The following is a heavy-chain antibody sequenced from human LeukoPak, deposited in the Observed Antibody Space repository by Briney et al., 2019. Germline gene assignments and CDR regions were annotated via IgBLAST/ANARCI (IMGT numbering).Heavy chain of an antibody. CDR1: GFTFSSCA. J-gene: IGHJ4*02. CDR2: ISGSGGRP. CDR3: ARHPEPGYCSSTSCHESYFDY. D-gene: IGHD2-2*01. Sequence: GGSLRLSCAAPGFTFSSCAMSWVRQAPGKGLEWVSAISGSGGRPYYADSVKGRFTISRDNSKNTLYLQMNSLRAEDTAVYYCARHPEPGYCSSTSCHESYFDYWGQGTLVTVSS. V-gene: IGHV3-23*01.